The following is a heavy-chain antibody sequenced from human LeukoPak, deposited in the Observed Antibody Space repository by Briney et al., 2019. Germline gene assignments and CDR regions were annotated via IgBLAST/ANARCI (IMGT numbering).Heavy chain of an antibody. CDR3: ARVGTTVTTVGYFDY. Sequence: SETLSLTCTVSGVSISTYYWNWIRQPPGKGLEWIGYIYYSGSTNYNPSLKSRVTISVDTSKNQFSLKLNSVTAADTAVYYCARVGTTVTTVGYFDYWGQGTLVTVSS. V-gene: IGHV4-59*01. D-gene: IGHD4-17*01. CDR2: IYYSGST. CDR1: GVSISTYY. J-gene: IGHJ4*02.